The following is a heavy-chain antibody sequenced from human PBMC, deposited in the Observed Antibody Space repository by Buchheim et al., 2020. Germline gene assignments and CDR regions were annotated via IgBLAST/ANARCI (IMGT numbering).Heavy chain of an antibody. J-gene: IGHJ4*02. CDR1: GFTFSSYG. V-gene: IGHV3-30*19. CDR3: NKLHPVWLTGTTGPFDD. Sequence: QVQVVESGGGVVQPGTSLRLSCAVSGFTFSSYGMHWVRQAPGKGLEWVAVISHDGTHKYYADLVKGRFTISRDNSKNTLYLEIDSLRLEDAGVYFCNKLHPVWLTGTTGPFDDWGQGTL. CDR2: ISHDGTHK. D-gene: IGHD1-7*01.